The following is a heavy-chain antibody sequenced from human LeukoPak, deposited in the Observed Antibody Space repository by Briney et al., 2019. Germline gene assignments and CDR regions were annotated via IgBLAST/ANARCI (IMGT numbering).Heavy chain of an antibody. CDR3: ARSRAGGYDAFDI. CDR1: GGSISSYY. V-gene: IGHV4-59*01. Sequence: PSETLSLTCTVSGGSISSYYWSWIRQPPGKGLEWIGYIYYSGSTNYNPSLKSRVTISVDTSKYQFSLKLSSVTAADTAVYYCARSRAGGYDAFDIWGQGTMVTVSS. CDR2: IYYSGST. J-gene: IGHJ3*02. D-gene: IGHD6-25*01.